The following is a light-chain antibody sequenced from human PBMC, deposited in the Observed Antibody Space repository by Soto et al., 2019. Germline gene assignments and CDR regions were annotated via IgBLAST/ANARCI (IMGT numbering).Light chain of an antibody. CDR2: LGD. CDR3: AAWDDNLNAYV. Sequence: QSVLTQPPSASSTRGQTVTISCSGSTSNIGTFYVYWYQHLPGTAPKLLIYLGDQRASGVSDRFSGSKSGTSASLAINGLRSDDEADYYCAAWDDNLNAYVFGSGTKLTVL. J-gene: IGLJ1*01. CDR1: TSNIGTFY. V-gene: IGLV1-47*02.